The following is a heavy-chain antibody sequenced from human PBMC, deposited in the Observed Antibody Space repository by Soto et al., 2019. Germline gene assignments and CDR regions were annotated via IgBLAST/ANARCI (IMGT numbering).Heavy chain of an antibody. D-gene: IGHD2-15*01. CDR1: GFTFSNYG. Sequence: QVQLVESGGGVVQPGRSLRLSCAASGFTFSNYGMHWVRQAPGKGLEWVAVTSHYGIKKDYADSVKGRFTISRDNFKNTVYLQMNSLRAEDTAVYYCAKDFGRGYCSGGSCHQDYWGQGTLVTVSS. V-gene: IGHV3-30*18. CDR3: AKDFGRGYCSGGSCHQDY. CDR2: TSHYGIKK. J-gene: IGHJ4*02.